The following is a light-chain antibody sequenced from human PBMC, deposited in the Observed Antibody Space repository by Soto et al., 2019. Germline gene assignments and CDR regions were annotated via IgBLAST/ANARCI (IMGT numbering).Light chain of an antibody. Sequence: QSALTQPPSASGSLGQSVTISCTGTSSDVGGYDYVSWYQQHPGKAPKLMIYEVSKRSSRVSDRFSGSKSGNTASLTVSGLQAEDEAEYYCQSYDSSLSGSGVFGGGTKLTVL. CDR3: QSYDSSLSGSGV. J-gene: IGLJ3*02. V-gene: IGLV2-8*01. CDR1: SSDVGGYDY. CDR2: EVS.